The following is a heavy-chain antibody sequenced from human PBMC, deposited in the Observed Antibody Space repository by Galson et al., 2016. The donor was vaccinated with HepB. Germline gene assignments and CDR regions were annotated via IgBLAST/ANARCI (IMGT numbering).Heavy chain of an antibody. D-gene: IGHD2-15*01. V-gene: IGHV3-53*01. Sequence: SLRLSCAVSGFTVSDNYMSWVRQAPGKGLEWVSLIYSDGRTYYAESAKGRFTISRDSTKNTVYLQMSSLRVEGSAVYYCASRLGYCRGGSCFGRYWGQGTLVTVSA. J-gene: IGHJ4*02. CDR2: IYSDGRT. CDR3: ASRLGYCRGGSCFGRY. CDR1: GFTVSDNY.